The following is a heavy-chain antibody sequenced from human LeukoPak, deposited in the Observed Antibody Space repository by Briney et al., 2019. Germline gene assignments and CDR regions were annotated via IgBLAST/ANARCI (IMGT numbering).Heavy chain of an antibody. CDR3: ARSRGYFDWLLSY. D-gene: IGHD3-9*01. V-gene: IGHV3-11*06. CDR1: GFTFSDYY. J-gene: IGHJ4*02. CDR2: ISSSSSYT. Sequence: GGSLRLSCAASGFTFSDYYMSWIRQAPGKGLEWVSYISSSSSYTNYADSVKGRFTISRDNDENSLYLQINSLRAEDTAVYYCARSRGYFDWLLSYWGQGTLVTVSS.